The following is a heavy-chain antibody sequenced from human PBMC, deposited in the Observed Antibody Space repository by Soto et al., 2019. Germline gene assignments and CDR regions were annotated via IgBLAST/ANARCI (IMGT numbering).Heavy chain of an antibody. CDR3: ARSQGSSTSLELYYYYHYGMDV. Sequence: QVQLVQSGAEVKKPGSSVKVSCKASGGTFSSYAISWVRQAPGQGLEWMGGIIPISGTANYAQKFQGRVTITADESTRTAYMQLNSLRSQDTAVYYCARSQGSSTSLELYYYYHYGMDVWGQGTTVTVPS. V-gene: IGHV1-69*01. J-gene: IGHJ6*02. CDR1: GGTFSSYA. CDR2: IIPISGTA. D-gene: IGHD2-2*01.